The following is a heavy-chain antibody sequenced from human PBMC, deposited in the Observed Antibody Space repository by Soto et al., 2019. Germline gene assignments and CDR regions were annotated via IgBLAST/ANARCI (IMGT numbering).Heavy chain of an antibody. V-gene: IGHV3-74*01. CDR3: ARDKKVILTNYGMDV. CDR1: RFTFGSYW. J-gene: IGHJ6*02. CDR2: INVDGTET. Sequence: GGSLRLSCTAPRFTFGSYWMHWVRQAPGKGLVWVSDINVDGTETWYADSVKGRFTISRDNDKKTLYLHMTGLRVDDTGVYYCARDKKVILTNYGMDVWGQGTRVTVSS.